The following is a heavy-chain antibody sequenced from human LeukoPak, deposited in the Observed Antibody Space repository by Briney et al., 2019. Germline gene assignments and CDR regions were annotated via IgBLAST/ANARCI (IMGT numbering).Heavy chain of an antibody. J-gene: IGHJ4*02. CDR2: ISGSGDRT. CDR1: GFTFGAYA. Sequence: GGSPRLSCAASGFTFGAYAMSWVRQAPGKGLEWVSSISGSGDRTYYTDSVKGRFTISRDNAKNTLSLQMNSLGAEDTAVYYCAKGHGDYVPSNYLDYWGQGTLVTVSS. D-gene: IGHD4-17*01. CDR3: AKGHGDYVPSNYLDY. V-gene: IGHV3-23*01.